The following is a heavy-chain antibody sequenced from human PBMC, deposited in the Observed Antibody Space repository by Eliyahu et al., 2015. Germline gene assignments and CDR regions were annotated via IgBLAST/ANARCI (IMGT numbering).Heavy chain of an antibody. Sequence: GSSDLSCVASGFTFSNXWMSWVRQAPGKGLEWVANINEDGSEKNYVDSVKGRFTISRDDAKNSLYLQMNSLRVEDTAVYYCAREEYSGSWWGQGTLVTVSS. D-gene: IGHD1-26*01. CDR2: INEDGSEK. J-gene: IGHJ4*02. CDR1: GFTFSNXW. CDR3: AREEYSGSW. V-gene: IGHV3-7*04.